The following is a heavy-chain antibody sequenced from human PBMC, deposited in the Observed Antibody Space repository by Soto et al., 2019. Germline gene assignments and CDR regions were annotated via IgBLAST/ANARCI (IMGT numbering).Heavy chain of an antibody. J-gene: IGHJ2*01. CDR3: ARESVVVTATFDL. CDR2: IWYDGSKK. Sequence: ESGGGVVQPGRSLRLSCAASGFTFSSFGMHWVRQAPGTGLEWVTIIWYDGSKKYYADSVKGRFTISRDNSKNTLYLHMNSLRAEDTAVYYCARESVVVTATFDLWGRGTLVTVSS. CDR1: GFTFSSFG. D-gene: IGHD2-21*02. V-gene: IGHV3-33*01.